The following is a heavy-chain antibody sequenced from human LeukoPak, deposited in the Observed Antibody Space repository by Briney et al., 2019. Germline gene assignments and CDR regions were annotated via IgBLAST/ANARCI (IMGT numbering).Heavy chain of an antibody. CDR2: IYYSGST. CDR1: GGSISSYY. CDR3: ARDLAVLLWFGELYGDGMDV. V-gene: IGHV4-59*12. D-gene: IGHD3-10*01. J-gene: IGHJ6*02. Sequence: SETLSLTCTVSGGSISSYYWSWIRQPPGKGLEWIGYIYYSGSTNYNPPLKSRVTISVDTSKNQFSLKLSSVTAADTAVYYCARDLAVLLWFGELYGDGMDVWGQGTTVTVSS.